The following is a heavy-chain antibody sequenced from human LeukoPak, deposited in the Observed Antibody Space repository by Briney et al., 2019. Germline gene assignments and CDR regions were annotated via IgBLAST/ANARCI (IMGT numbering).Heavy chain of an antibody. D-gene: IGHD3-3*01. CDR1: GGSFSGYY. J-gene: IGHJ5*02. CDR3: ARVVIIRTWFDP. V-gene: IGHV4-34*01. Sequence: PSETLSLTCAVYGGSFSGYYWSWIRQPPGKGLEWIGEINHSGSTNYNPSLKSRVTISVDTSKNQFSLKLSSVTAADTAVYYCARVVIIRTWFDPWGQGTLVTVSS. CDR2: INHSGST.